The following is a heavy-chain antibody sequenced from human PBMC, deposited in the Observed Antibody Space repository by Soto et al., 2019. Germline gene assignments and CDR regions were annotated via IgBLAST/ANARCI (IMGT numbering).Heavy chain of an antibody. CDR1: GGSFTSNNW. Sequence: SETLSRTCAVSGGSFTSNNWWTLFRQPPGQGLEWIVEIYRTGSTNYNPSLKSRVTISLDKSENQFSLKVTSLTAADTAVYYCASRDPGTSVDYWGQGTLVTVSS. D-gene: IGHD1-7*01. CDR3: ASRDPGTSVDY. J-gene: IGHJ4*02. V-gene: IGHV4-4*02. CDR2: IYRTGST.